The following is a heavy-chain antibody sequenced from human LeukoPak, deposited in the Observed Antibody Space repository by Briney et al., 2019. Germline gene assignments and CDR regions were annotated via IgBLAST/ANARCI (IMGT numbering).Heavy chain of an antibody. J-gene: IGHJ4*02. V-gene: IGHV3-9*01. Sequence: PGGSLRLSCAASGFTFDDYAMPWVRQAPGKGLEWVSGISWNSGSIGYADSVKGRFTISSDNAKNSLYLQMNSLRVEDTALYYXAKSPYXSGXXXXFDYWGQGXLVTVS. D-gene: IGHD6-19*01. CDR2: ISWNSGSI. CDR1: GFTFDDYA. CDR3: AKSPYXSGXXXXFDY.